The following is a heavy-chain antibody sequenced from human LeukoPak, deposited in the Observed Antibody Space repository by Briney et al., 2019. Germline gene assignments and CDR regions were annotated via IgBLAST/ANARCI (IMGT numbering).Heavy chain of an antibody. J-gene: IGHJ5*02. CDR3: ARGKTSQNIVTRKTYNWFDP. D-gene: IGHD2/OR15-2a*01. Sequence: GGSLRLSCAASGFTFSTYNMNWVRQAPGKGLEWVSSISSTSNYIYYADSVKGRFTISRDNAKNSLYLQMKSLRAEDTAVYYCARGKTSQNIVTRKTYNWFDPWGQGTLVTVSS. V-gene: IGHV3-21*01. CDR1: GFTFSTYN. CDR2: ISSTSNYI.